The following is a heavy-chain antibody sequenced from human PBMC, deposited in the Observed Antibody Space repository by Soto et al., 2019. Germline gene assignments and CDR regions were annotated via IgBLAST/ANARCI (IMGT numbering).Heavy chain of an antibody. Sequence: QVQLVQSGAEVKKPGASVKVSCKASGYTFTSYAISWVRQAPGQGLEWMGWISAYNGNTNYAQKLKXXXTXXTDTSTSTAYMELRSLRSDDTAVYYCARDSPPVDYWGQGTLVTVSS. V-gene: IGHV1-18*01. CDR1: GYTFTSYA. CDR2: ISAYNGNT. CDR3: ARDSPPVDY. J-gene: IGHJ4*02.